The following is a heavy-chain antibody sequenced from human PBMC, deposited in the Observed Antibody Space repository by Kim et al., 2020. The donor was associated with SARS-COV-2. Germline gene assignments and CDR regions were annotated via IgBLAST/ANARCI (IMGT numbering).Heavy chain of an antibody. CDR1: GGSISSYY. D-gene: IGHD3-22*01. V-gene: IGHV4-59*08. Sequence: SETLSLTCTVSGGSISSYYWSWIRQPPGKGLEWIGYIYYSGSTNYNPSLKSRVTISVDTSKNQFSLKLSSVTAADTAVYYCARRHSSGYTYWYFDLWGRGTLVTVSS. J-gene: IGHJ2*01. CDR2: IYYSGST. CDR3: ARRHSSGYTYWYFDL.